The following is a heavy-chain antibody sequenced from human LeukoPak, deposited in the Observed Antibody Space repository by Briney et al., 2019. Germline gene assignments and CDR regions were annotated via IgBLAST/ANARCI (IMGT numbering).Heavy chain of an antibody. D-gene: IGHD3-9*01. V-gene: IGHV3-15*01. CDR3: TTDLTAPY. CDR2: IKSKTDGGTI. J-gene: IGHJ4*02. CDR1: GYTLTNVW. Sequence: GGSLRLSCAASGYTLTNVWMSWVRQAPGKGLEWVGRIKSKTDGGTIDYAAPVKGRFTISRDDSKKALYLHMNSLKIEDTAVYYCTTDLTAPYWGQATPVTVSS.